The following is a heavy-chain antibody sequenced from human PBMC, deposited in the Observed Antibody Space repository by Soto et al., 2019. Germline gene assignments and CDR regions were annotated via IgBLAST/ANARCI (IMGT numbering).Heavy chain of an antibody. CDR1: GFTFSSYS. Sequence: LRLSCAAFGFTFSSYSMHWVRQAPGMGLEWVAVISYDGRNEYYADSEKGRFTISRDNSKNTLYLQMNSLTPEDTAVYYCARVYSSLDYGIDYWGQGTLVTVSS. CDR3: ARVYSSLDYGIDY. V-gene: IGHV3-30*04. CDR2: ISYDGRNE. D-gene: IGHD6-6*01. J-gene: IGHJ4*02.